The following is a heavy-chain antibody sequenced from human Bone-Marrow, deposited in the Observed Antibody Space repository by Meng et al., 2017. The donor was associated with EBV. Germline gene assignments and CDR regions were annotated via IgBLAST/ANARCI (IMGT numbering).Heavy chain of an antibody. J-gene: IGHJ4*02. CDR2: LIPMFGAP. V-gene: IGHV1-69*13. D-gene: IGHD3-10*01. CDR3: ASESGRGYTPDY. Sequence: QVVRSCAERKRPGSSVKAACKTSGGPFRTDAISWVRQAPGQGLEWMGGLIPMFGAPNYAQKFQGRITITADESTSTHYMELSSLRSEDMAVYYCASESGRGYTPDYWGQGTLVTVSS. CDR1: GGPFRTDA.